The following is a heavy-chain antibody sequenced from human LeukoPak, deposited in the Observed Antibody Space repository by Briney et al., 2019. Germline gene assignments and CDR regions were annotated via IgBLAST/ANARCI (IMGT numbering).Heavy chain of an antibody. CDR3: ARDSSGAWYFDL. CDR2: IWYDGSNK. J-gene: IGHJ2*01. CDR1: GLTFSSYG. Sequence: GGSLRLSCAASGLTFSSYGMHWVRQAPGKGLEWVAVIWYDGSNKYYADSVKGRFTISRDNSKNTLYLQMNSLRAEDTAVYYCARDSSGAWYFDLWGRGTLVTVSS. D-gene: IGHD3-10*01. V-gene: IGHV3-33*01.